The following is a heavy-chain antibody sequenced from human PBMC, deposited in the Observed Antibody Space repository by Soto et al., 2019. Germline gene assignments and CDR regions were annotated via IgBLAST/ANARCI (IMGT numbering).Heavy chain of an antibody. J-gene: IGHJ4*02. CDR3: ARGRSADY. V-gene: IGHV4-39*07. Sequence: PSVTLSLTCTVSGGSISSSSYYWSWIRQPPGKGLEWIGEINHSGGTNYNPSLKSRVTISVDTSKNQFSLKLSSVTAADTAVYYCARGRSADYWGQGTLVTVSS. CDR1: GGSISSSSYY. CDR2: INHSGGT.